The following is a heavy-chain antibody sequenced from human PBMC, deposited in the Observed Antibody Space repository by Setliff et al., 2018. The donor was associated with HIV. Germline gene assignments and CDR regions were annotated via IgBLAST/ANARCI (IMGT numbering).Heavy chain of an antibody. CDR3: AKVPRMTSNYYYYYGLDV. CDR1: GYNLSSHG. Sequence: ASVKVSCKASGYNLSSHGIHWVRQAPGQSLEWMGWISAGNGNTKYSQKFQGRVTISRDTSANTAYMQLSGLNFEDTAVYFCAKVPRMTSNYYYYYGLDVWGQGTTVTSP. V-gene: IGHV1-3*01. J-gene: IGHJ6*02. D-gene: IGHD2-21*02. CDR2: ISAGNGNT.